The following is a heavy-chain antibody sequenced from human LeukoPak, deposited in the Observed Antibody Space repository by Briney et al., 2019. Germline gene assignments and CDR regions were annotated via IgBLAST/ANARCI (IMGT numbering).Heavy chain of an antibody. CDR2: IIPIFGTA. CDR3: AGPSAGLVGALPWVLDY. CDR1: GGTFSSYA. J-gene: IGHJ4*02. V-gene: IGHV1-69*13. Sequence: SVKVSCKASGGTFSSYAISWVRQAPGQGLEWMGGIIPIFGTANYAQKFQGRVTITADESTSTAYMELSSLRSEDTAVYYCAGPSAGLVGALPWVLDYWGQGTLVTVSS. D-gene: IGHD1-26*01.